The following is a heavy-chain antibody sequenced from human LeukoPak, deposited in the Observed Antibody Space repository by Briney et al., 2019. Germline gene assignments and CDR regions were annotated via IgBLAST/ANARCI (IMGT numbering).Heavy chain of an antibody. J-gene: IGHJ5*02. CDR2: ISGSSSYI. CDR1: GFTFSSYS. CDR3: ARGYYYDSSGFPGT. V-gene: IGHV3-21*01. Sequence: GGSLRLSCAASGFTFSSYSMNWVRQAPGKGLEWVSSISGSSSYIYYADSVKGRFTISRDNAKNSLYLQMNSLRAEDTAVYYCARGYYYDSSGFPGTWGQGTLVTVSS. D-gene: IGHD3-22*01.